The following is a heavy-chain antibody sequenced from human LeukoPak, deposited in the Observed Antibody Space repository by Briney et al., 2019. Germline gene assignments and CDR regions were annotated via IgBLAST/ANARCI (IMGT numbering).Heavy chain of an antibody. CDR3: AKDSPNYYDSSGYHP. J-gene: IGHJ5*02. CDR2: IWYDGSNK. V-gene: IGHV3-33*06. Sequence: RPGRSLRLSCAASGFTFSSYGMHWVCQAPGKGLEWVAVIWYDGSNKYYADSVKGRFTISRDNSKNTLYLQMNSLRAEDTAVYYCAKDSPNYYDSSGYHPWGQGTLVTVSS. D-gene: IGHD3-22*01. CDR1: GFTFSSYG.